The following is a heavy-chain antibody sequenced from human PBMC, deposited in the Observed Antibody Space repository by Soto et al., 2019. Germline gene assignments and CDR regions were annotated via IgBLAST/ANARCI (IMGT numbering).Heavy chain of an antibody. D-gene: IGHD4-17*01. J-gene: IGHJ4*02. Sequence: QVQLQQWGAGLLKPSETLSLTCAVYGGSFSGYYWSWIRQPPGKGLEWIGEINHSGSTNYNPSLKSRVTISVDTSKNQFSLKLSSVTAADTAVYYCASRAANYGDRFDYWGQGTLVTVSS. V-gene: IGHV4-34*01. CDR3: ASRAANYGDRFDY. CDR1: GGSFSGYY. CDR2: INHSGST.